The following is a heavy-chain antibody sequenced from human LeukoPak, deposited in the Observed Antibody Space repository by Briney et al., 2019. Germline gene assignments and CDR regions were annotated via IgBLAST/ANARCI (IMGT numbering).Heavy chain of an antibody. J-gene: IGHJ4*02. CDR2: IYYSGST. CDR3: ARHRSGGYSYGVLDY. V-gene: IGHV4-59*08. Sequence: PSETLSLTCTVSGGSISSYYWSWIRQSPGKGLEWIGYIYYSGSTNYNPSLKSRVTISVDTSKNQFSLKLSSVTAADTAVYYCARHRSGGYSYGVLDYWGQGTLVTVSS. CDR1: GGSISSYY. D-gene: IGHD5-18*01.